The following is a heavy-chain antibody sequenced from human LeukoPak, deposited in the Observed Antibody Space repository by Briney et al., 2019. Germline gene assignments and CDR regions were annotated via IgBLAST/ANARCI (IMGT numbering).Heavy chain of an antibody. Sequence: GGSLRLSCAASGFTFSSYAMHWVRQAPGKGLEYVSAISSNGGSTYYANSVKGRFTISRDNSKNTLYLQMNSLRAEDTAVYYCARADYYDSSGNFDYWGQGTLVTVSS. CDR2: ISSNGGST. CDR1: GFTFSSYA. J-gene: IGHJ4*02. D-gene: IGHD3-22*01. V-gene: IGHV3-64*01. CDR3: ARADYYDSSGNFDY.